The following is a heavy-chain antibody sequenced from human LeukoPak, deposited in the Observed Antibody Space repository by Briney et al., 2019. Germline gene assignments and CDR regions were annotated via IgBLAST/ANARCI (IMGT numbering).Heavy chain of an antibody. CDR1: GGSISSSSYY. Sequence: PSETLSLTCTVSGGSISSSSYYWGWIRQPPGKGLEWIGSIYYSGSTYYSPSLKSRVTISVDTSKNQFSLKLSSVTAADTAVYYCARLNAYGGKWYFDYWGQGTLVTVSS. V-gene: IGHV4-39*01. CDR3: ARLNAYGGKWYFDY. J-gene: IGHJ4*02. D-gene: IGHD4-23*01. CDR2: IYYSGST.